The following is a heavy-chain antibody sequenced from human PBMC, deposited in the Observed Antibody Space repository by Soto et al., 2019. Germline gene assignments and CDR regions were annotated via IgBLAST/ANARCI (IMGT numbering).Heavy chain of an antibody. V-gene: IGHV1-2*02. CDR1: GSTFTGYY. J-gene: IGHJ6*02. D-gene: IGHD3-10*01. CDR3: AREGARGVISGSYYGMDV. CDR2: INPNSGGT. Sequence: VSEEVSCKASGSTFTGYYMHWMRKAPGQGLEWMGWINPNSGGTNYAQKFQGRVTMTRDTSISTAYMELSRLRSDDTAVYYCAREGARGVISGSYYGMDVWGQGTTGTVSS.